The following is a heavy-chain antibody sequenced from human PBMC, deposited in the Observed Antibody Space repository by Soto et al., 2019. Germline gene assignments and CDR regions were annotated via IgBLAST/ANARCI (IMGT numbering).Heavy chain of an antibody. CDR3: AKDRDIGMATYYYYSAMGV. CDR1: GFTFSNYA. Sequence: GGSLRLSCAASGFTFSNYAMNWVRQAPGKGLAWVSVISGSGGSTYYADSVRGRFTISRDNSKDTLYLQMNSLRAEDMAVYYCAKDRDIGMATYYYYSAMGVWGQGTTVTVSS. V-gene: IGHV3-23*01. CDR2: ISGSGGST. J-gene: IGHJ6*02. D-gene: IGHD1-20*01.